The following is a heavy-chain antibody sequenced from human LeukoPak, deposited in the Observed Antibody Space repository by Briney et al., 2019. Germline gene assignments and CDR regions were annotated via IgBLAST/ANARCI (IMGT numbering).Heavy chain of an antibody. D-gene: IGHD3-22*01. CDR2: IIPIFGTA. CDR1: GGTFSIYA. J-gene: IGHJ6*02. Sequence: GASVKVSFKASGGTFSIYAISWVRQAPGQGLEWMGGIIPIFGTANYAQKFQGRVTITADESTSTAYMELSSLRSEDTAVYYCARDPEGYDSSGYYSWDVWGQGTTVTVSS. V-gene: IGHV1-69*13. CDR3: ARDPEGYDSSGYYSWDV.